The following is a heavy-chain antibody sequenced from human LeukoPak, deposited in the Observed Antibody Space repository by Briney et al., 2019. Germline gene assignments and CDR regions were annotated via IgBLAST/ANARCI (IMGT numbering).Heavy chain of an antibody. V-gene: IGHV4-4*08. CDR3: ARRAYCDSSGYYPTSGYFDL. Sequence: YPSETLSLTCTVSGGSIFSYYWNWIRQPPGKGLEWIGYIYSNGITNYSPSLRSRGTISIATSKNQFSLRLRSVTAADTAIYYCARRAYCDSSGYYPTSGYFDLWGRGTLVTVSS. CDR2: IYSNGIT. CDR1: GGSIFSYY. J-gene: IGHJ2*01. D-gene: IGHD3-22*01.